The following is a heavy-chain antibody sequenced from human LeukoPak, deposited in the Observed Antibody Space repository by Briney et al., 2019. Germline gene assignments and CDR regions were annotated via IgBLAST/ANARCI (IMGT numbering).Heavy chain of an antibody. J-gene: IGHJ4*02. D-gene: IGHD3-22*01. CDR1: GGSISSGDYY. CDR2: IYYSGST. Sequence: PSQTLSLTCTVSGGSISSGDYYWSWIRQPPGKGLEWIGYIYYSGSTYYNPSLKSRVTISVDTSKNQFSLKLSSVTAADTAVYYCARVQVECGYFCYFDYWGQGTLVTVSS. CDR3: ARVQVECGYFCYFDY. V-gene: IGHV4-30-4*08.